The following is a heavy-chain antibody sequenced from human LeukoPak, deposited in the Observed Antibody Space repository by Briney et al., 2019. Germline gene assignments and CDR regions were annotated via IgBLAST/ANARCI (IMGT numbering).Heavy chain of an antibody. V-gene: IGHV4-4*02. CDR1: GDSITSDKW. Sequence: PSETLSLTRAVSGDSITSDKWWTWVRQPPGKGLEWIGEIHHSKSSNYYPSLKSRVTISVDKSKNQFSLKLSSVTAADTAVYYCARSHYDSSGNVDYWGQGTLVTVSS. CDR2: IHHSKSS. J-gene: IGHJ4*02. CDR3: ARSHYDSSGNVDY. D-gene: IGHD3-22*01.